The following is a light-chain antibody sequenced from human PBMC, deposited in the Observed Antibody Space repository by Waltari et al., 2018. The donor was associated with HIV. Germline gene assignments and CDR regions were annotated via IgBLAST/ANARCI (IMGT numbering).Light chain of an antibody. Sequence: QSVLTQPPSASGTPGQRVTISCSGSSSNTGSNTVNWYQQLPGTAPKLLISDNSNRPSGISGRFSASRAGPSASLTIAGLQPEDEADYFCLAFDVGLGHWVFVEGARLTVL. J-gene: IGLJ3*02. CDR3: LAFDVGLGHWV. CDR1: SSNTGSNT. V-gene: IGLV1-44*01. CDR2: DNS.